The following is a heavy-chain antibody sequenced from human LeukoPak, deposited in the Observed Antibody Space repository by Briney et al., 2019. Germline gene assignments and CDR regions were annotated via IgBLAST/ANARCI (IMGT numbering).Heavy chain of an antibody. D-gene: IGHD3-22*01. CDR2: ISGSGGST. J-gene: IGHJ4*02. Sequence: GGSLRLSCAASGFTFSSYAMSWVRQAPGKGLEWVSAISGSGGSTYYSDSVKGRFTISRDNSKNTLYLQMNSLRAEDTAVYYCARSPPVSYDSSGYYSYFDYWGQGTLVTVSS. CDR1: GFTFSSYA. CDR3: ARSPPVSYDSSGYYSYFDY. V-gene: IGHV3-23*01.